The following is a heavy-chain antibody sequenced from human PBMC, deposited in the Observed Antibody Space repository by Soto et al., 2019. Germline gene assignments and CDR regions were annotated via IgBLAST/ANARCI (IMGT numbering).Heavy chain of an antibody. J-gene: IGHJ4*02. CDR1: GFTFSGYA. Sequence: EVQLLESGGDLVQPGRSLRLSCAASGFTFSGYAMSWVRQAPGKGLEWVSVIHGGGNSAYYADSVKGRFTISTDNSKNTLYLQMSSLRGEDAAVYYCAKNMGRVTTSWHFDYWGQGTLVTVSS. CDR3: AKNMGRVTTSWHFDY. CDR2: IHGGGNSA. D-gene: IGHD4-17*01. V-gene: IGHV3-23*01.